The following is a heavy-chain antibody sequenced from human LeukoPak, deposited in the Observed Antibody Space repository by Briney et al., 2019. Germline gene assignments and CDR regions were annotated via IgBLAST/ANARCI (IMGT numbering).Heavy chain of an antibody. D-gene: IGHD2-8*01. Sequence: EASVKVSCKASGYTFTSYYIHWVRQAPGQGLEWTGVINPSGGGTSYAQKFQGRVTMTRDTSTSTVYMDLRSLRSEDTAVYFCARDMLAVPSNWFDPWGQGTLVTVSS. CDR1: GYTFTSYY. J-gene: IGHJ5*02. CDR3: ARDMLAVPSNWFDP. V-gene: IGHV1-46*01. CDR2: INPSGGGT.